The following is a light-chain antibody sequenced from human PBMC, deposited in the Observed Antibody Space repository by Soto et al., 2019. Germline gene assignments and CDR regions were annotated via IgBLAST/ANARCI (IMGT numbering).Light chain of an antibody. CDR3: QEYETFSPWT. CDR2: KAS. Sequence: DIQMTQSPSIVSASVGDTVTITCRASQIIDTWLAWYQQKPGRAPKLLIYKASNLQAGVPSRFSGSGSGTEFTLTITSLQTDDFATYYCQEYETFSPWTFGQGTKVE. V-gene: IGKV1-5*03. CDR1: QIIDTW. J-gene: IGKJ1*01.